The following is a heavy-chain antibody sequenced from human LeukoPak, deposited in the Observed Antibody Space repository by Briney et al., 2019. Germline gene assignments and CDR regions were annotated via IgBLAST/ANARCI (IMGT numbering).Heavy chain of an antibody. CDR3: ARGPSDIVVVPAAIRKYYYYYGMDV. V-gene: IGHV4-34*01. CDR1: GGSFSGYY. D-gene: IGHD2-2*02. CDR2: INHSGST. J-gene: IGHJ6*02. Sequence: SETLSLTCAVYGGSFSGYYWSWIRQPPGEGLEWIGEINHSGSTNYNPSLKSRVTISVDTSKNQFSLKLSSVTAADTAVYYCARGPSDIVVVPAAIRKYYYYYGMDVWGQGTTVTVSS.